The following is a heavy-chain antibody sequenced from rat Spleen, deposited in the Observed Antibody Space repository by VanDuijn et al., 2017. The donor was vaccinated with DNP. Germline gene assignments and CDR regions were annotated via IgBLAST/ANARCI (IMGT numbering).Heavy chain of an antibody. D-gene: IGHD2-1*01. CDR2: ISPSGGST. Sequence: EVQLVESGGGLVQPGRSLKLSCAASGFTFSNYGMHWIRQAPTKGLEWVASISPSGGSTYYRDSVKGRFTISRDNAKSTLYLQMDSLRSEDTATYYCARQPFVDTAMDAWGQGASVTVSS. CDR3: ARQPFVDTAMDA. CDR1: GFTFSNYG. J-gene: IGHJ4*01. V-gene: IGHV5-19*01.